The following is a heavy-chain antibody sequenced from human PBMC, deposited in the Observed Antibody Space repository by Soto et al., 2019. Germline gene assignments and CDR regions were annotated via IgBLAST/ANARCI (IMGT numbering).Heavy chain of an antibody. J-gene: IGHJ5*02. CDR1: GFTFSSYA. V-gene: IGHV3-23*01. CDR2: ISASGAGT. CDR3: AKDLWNVVVVVAATIWFDP. D-gene: IGHD2-15*01. Sequence: GGSLRLSCAASGFTFSSYAMIWVRQAPGKGLEWVSTISASGAGTNYADSVKGRFTISRDNSKNTLYLQMNSLRAEDTAVYYCAKDLWNVVVVVAATIWFDPWGQGTLVTISS.